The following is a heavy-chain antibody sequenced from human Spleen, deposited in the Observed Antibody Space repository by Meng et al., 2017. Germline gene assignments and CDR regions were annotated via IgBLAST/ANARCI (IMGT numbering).Heavy chain of an antibody. J-gene: IGHJ4*02. CDR2: IRSKTYGGTV. CDR3: SSRPLEVAGTFYFDY. D-gene: IGHD6-19*01. CDR1: GFTLGDYA. V-gene: IGHV3-49*04. Sequence: GESLKISCTASGFTLGDYAINWVRQAPGKGLEWVGFIRSKTYGGTVEYAAAVKGRFTISRDDSESIAYLQMNSLKNEDTAVYYCSSRPLEVAGTFYFDYWGKGALVTVSS.